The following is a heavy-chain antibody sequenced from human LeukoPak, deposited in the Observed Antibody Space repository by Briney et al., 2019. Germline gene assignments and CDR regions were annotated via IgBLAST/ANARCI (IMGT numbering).Heavy chain of an antibody. CDR3: ARDLSQYYYDSSLPTDY. D-gene: IGHD3-22*01. CDR2: INPNGGST. J-gene: IGHJ4*02. V-gene: IGHV1-46*01. Sequence: ASVKVSCKASGYTFTSYYMHWVRQAPGQGLEWMGIINPNGGSTSYAQKFRGRVTMTRDTSTSTVYMELSSLRSEDAAVYYCARDLSQYYYDSSLPTDYWGQGTLVTVSS. CDR1: GYTFTSYY.